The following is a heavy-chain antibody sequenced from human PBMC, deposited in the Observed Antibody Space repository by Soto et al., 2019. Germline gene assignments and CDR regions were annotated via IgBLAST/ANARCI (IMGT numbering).Heavy chain of an antibody. J-gene: IGHJ4*02. D-gene: IGHD3-9*01. CDR1: GYTLTELS. V-gene: IGHV1-24*01. CDR2: FDPEDGET. Sequence: GASVKVSCKVSGYTLTELSMHWVRQAPGKGLEWMGGFDPEDGETIYAQKFQGRVTMTEDTSTDTAYMELSSLRSEDTAVYYCATARGYDILTGYYYFDYWGQGTLVTVSS. CDR3: ATARGYDILTGYYYFDY.